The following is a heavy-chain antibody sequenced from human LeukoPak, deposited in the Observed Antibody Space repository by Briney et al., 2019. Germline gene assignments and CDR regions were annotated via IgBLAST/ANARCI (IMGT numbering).Heavy chain of an antibody. Sequence: GGSLRLSCVTSGFIFSSYSMNWVRQAPGKGLEWVSSISSSSSNIYYADAVKGRFTVSRDNAKNSLYLEMNSLRAEDTAVYYCARLPFDYGDRNYYYYGMDVWGQGTTVTVSS. CDR1: GFIFSSYS. V-gene: IGHV3-21*01. CDR3: ARLPFDYGDRNYYYYGMDV. D-gene: IGHD4-17*01. CDR2: ISSSSSNI. J-gene: IGHJ6*02.